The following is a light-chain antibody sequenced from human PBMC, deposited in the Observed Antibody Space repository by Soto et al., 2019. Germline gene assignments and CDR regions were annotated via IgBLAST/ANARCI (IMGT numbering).Light chain of an antibody. CDR3: QQYGSSIQT. V-gene: IGKV3-20*01. CDR1: QSVGSNY. CDR2: GAS. J-gene: IGKJ1*01. Sequence: VMTQSPLSLPVTLGQPASISCRASQSVGSNYLAWYQQRPGQPPNLLIFGASHRAPDIPDRFSGSGSGTDFTLTISRLEPEDFAVYYCQQYGSSIQTFGQGTKVDIK.